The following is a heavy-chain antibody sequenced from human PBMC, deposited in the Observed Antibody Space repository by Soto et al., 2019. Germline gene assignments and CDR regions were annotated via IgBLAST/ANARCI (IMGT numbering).Heavy chain of an antibody. CDR3: AKAYFVWSSEQPYYFDY. V-gene: IGHV3-23*01. D-gene: IGHD3-16*01. CDR1: GFTFSNYA. Sequence: VQLLDSGGGLVQPGGSLRLSWAASGFTFSNYAMTWVRQGPGKGLEWVSGISGSGGRSYYADSVKGRFTISRVNSKSTLYLQMNSLRTEDTAVYYCAKAYFVWSSEQPYYFDYWGQGTLVTVSS. J-gene: IGHJ4*02. CDR2: ISGSGGRS.